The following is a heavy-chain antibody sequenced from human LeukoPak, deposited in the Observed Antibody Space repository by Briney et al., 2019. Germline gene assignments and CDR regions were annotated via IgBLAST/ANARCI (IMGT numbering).Heavy chain of an antibody. J-gene: IGHJ6*03. D-gene: IGHD2-21*02. V-gene: IGHV1-69*05. CDR2: IIPIFGTA. Sequence: SVKVSCKASGGTFSSYAISWVRQAPGQGLEWIGGIIPIFGTANYAQKFQGRVTITTDESTSTAYMELSSLRSEDTAVYYCARMSYCGGDCYLPKSYCYMDVWGKRTKVTVSS. CDR3: ARMSYCGGDCYLPKSYCYMDV. CDR1: GGTFSSYA.